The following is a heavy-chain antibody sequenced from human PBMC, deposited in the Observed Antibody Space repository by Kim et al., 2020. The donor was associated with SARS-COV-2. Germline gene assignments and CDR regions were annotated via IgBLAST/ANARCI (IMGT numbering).Heavy chain of an antibody. CDR3: ARGSTISMRVRCFDS. J-gene: IGHJ5*01. V-gene: IGHV4-34*01. D-gene: IGHD2-2*01. CDR1: VGSFSAYF. Sequence: SETLSLTCAVDVGSFSAYFWSWIRQPPGQGLEWIGEINHSGSTNSNPSLKSRVTISVDTAKNQFSLKLSSVTAATTDLYSFARGSTISMRVRCFDS. CDR2: INHSGST.